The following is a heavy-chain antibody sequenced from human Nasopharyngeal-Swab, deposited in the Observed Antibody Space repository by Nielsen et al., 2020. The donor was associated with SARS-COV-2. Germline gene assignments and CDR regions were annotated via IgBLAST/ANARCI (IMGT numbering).Heavy chain of an antibody. CDR3: ARAGYSYGLINDGFDL. CDR2: INPNSGGT. Sequence: ASVKVSCKASGYTFTGYYMHWVRQAPGQGLEWMGRINPNSGGTNYAQKFQGRVTMTRDTSISTAYMELSRLRSGDTAVYYCARAGYSYGLINDGFDLWGRGTLVTVSS. D-gene: IGHD5-18*01. V-gene: IGHV1-2*06. J-gene: IGHJ2*01. CDR1: GYTFTGYY.